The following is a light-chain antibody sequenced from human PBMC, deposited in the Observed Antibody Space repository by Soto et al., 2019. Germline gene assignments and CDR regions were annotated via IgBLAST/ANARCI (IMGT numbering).Light chain of an antibody. CDR3: NSVTSRSTYV. Sequence: QSVLTQPASVSGSPGQSITISCTGTSSDIGSYNRVSWYQQPPGTAPKLIIYEVNNRPSGVPDRFSGSKSGNSASLTISGLQAEDEADYYWNSVTSRSTYVFGTGTKVTVL. CDR2: EVN. J-gene: IGLJ1*01. CDR1: SSDIGSYNR. V-gene: IGLV2-18*02.